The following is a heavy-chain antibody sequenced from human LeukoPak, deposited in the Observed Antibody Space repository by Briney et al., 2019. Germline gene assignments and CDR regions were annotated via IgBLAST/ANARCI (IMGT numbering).Heavy chain of an antibody. V-gene: IGHV1-69*06. J-gene: IGHJ5*02. CDR3: VRGGRYCSSTSCPYSTFDT. D-gene: IGHD2-2*01. CDR2: IIPIFGTA. Sequence: GASVKVSCKASGGTFSSYAISWVRQAPGQGLEWMGRIIPIFGTANYAQKFQGRVTITADKSTSTAYMELSSLRSEDTAVYYCVRGGRYCSSTSCPYSTFDTWGQGTLVTVSS. CDR1: GGTFSSYA.